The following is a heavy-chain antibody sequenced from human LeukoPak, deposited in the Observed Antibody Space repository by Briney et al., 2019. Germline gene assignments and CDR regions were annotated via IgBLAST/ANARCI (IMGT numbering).Heavy chain of an antibody. CDR2: MNPNSGNT. V-gene: IGHV1-8*01. D-gene: IGHD6-13*01. CDR3: ARGLSYEAAAASIPFYYYYGMDV. Sequence: GASVKVSCKASGYTFTSYDINWVRQATGQGLEWMGWMNPNSGNTGYAQKFQGRVTMTRNTSISTAYMELSSLRSEDTAVYYCARGLSYEAAAASIPFYYYYGMDVWGQGTTVTVSS. J-gene: IGHJ6*02. CDR1: GYTFTSYD.